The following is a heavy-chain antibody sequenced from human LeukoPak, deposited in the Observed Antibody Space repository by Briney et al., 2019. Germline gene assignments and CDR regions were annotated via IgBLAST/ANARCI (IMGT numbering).Heavy chain of an antibody. J-gene: IGHJ6*02. Sequence: PGGSLRLSCSASGFPFSSYAMHWVRQAPGKGLEYVSAISDSGGSTYYADSVKGRFTISRDNSKNTLYLQMRSVSAEHTAVYFCVLINGYGPYGVDVWGQGTTVTVSS. CDR1: GFPFSSYA. CDR2: ISDSGGST. CDR3: VLINGYGPYGVDV. D-gene: IGHD5-18*01. V-gene: IGHV3-64D*09.